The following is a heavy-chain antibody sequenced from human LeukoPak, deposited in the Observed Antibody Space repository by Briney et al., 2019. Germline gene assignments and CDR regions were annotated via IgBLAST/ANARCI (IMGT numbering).Heavy chain of an antibody. Sequence: GASVKVSCKASGYTFTSYGISWVRQAPGQGLEWMGWISAYNGNTNYAQKLQGRVTMTTDTSTSTAYMELRSLRSDDTAVYYCAREGITILGVVPHFDYWGQGTLVTVSS. CDR3: AREGITILGVVPHFDY. V-gene: IGHV1-18*01. J-gene: IGHJ4*02. CDR1: GYTFTSYG. CDR2: ISAYNGNT. D-gene: IGHD3-3*01.